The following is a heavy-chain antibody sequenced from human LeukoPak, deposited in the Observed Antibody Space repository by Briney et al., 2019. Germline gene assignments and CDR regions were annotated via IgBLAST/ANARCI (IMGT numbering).Heavy chain of an antibody. J-gene: IGHJ4*02. CDR1: GFTFSIYN. D-gene: IGHD2-2*01. V-gene: IGHV3-74*01. CDR2: INSDGSST. CDR3: ARIPAADPYY. Sequence: PGGSLRLSCAASGFTFSIYNMNWVRQAPGKGLVWVSRINSDGSSTSYADSVKGRFTISRDNAKNTLYLQMNSLRAEDTAVYYCARIPAADPYYWGQGTLVTVSS.